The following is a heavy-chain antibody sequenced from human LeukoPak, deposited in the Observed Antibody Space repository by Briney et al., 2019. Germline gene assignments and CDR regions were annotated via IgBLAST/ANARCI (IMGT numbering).Heavy chain of an antibody. J-gene: IGHJ4*02. Sequence: PSETLSLTCTVSGGSISSGGYYWSWIRQHPGKGLEWIGYIYYSGSTYYNPSLKSRVTISVDTSKNRLSLKLSSVTAADTAVYYCARGRRGYSYGTFDYWGQGTLVTVSS. CDR2: IYYSGST. D-gene: IGHD5-18*01. V-gene: IGHV4-31*03. CDR1: GGSISSGGYY. CDR3: ARGRRGYSYGTFDY.